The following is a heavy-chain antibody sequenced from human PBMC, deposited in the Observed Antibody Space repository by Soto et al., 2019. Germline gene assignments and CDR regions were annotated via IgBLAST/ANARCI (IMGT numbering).Heavy chain of an antibody. CDR3: ARDKITGLFDY. CDR1: GGSFSGYY. J-gene: IGHJ4*02. D-gene: IGHD2-8*02. V-gene: IGHV4-34*01. CDR2: INHSGVT. Sequence: SETLSLTCAVYGGSFSGYYWSWIRQPPGKGLEWIGEINHSGVTNYKPSLKRRVTISVDTSKNQFSLQLKSVTAADTALYYCARDKITGLFDYWGQGTLVTVSS.